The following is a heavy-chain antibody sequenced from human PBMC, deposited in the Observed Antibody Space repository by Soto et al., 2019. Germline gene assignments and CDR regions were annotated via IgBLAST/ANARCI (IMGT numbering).Heavy chain of an antibody. Sequence: TPKLSCAASAFSFSNYWMHWVRHAPGKGLVWVSRIKSDGSSTTYADSVKGRFTISRDNSKNTLYLQMNSLRAEDTAVYYCAKGYSGSYLPDAFDIWGQGTMVTVSS. D-gene: IGHD1-26*01. V-gene: IGHV3-74*01. CDR3: AKGYSGSYLPDAFDI. J-gene: IGHJ3*02. CDR2: IKSDGSST. CDR1: AFSFSNYW.